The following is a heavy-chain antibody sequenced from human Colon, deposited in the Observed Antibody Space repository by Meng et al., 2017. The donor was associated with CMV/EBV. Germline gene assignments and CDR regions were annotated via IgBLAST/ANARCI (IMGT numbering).Heavy chain of an antibody. Sequence: GGSLRLSCAASGFTFSSYWMHWVRQAPGKGLVWVSRINSDGSSTSYADSVKGRFTISRDNAKNTLYLQMNSLRGEDTAVSYCARGTPYYDFWSGYYTLDYWGQGTLVTVSS. CDR2: INSDGSST. CDR1: GFTFSSYW. D-gene: IGHD3-3*01. J-gene: IGHJ4*02. CDR3: ARGTPYYDFWSGYYTLDY. V-gene: IGHV3-74*01.